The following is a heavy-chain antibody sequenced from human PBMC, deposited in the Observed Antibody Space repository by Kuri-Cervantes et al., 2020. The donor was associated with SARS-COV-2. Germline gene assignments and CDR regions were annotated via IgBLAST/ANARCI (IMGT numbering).Heavy chain of an antibody. CDR1: GFTFSDYY. Sequence: GESLKISCAASGFTFSDYYMSWIRQAPGKGLEWVSYISSSSSYTNYADSVKGRFTISRDNAKNSLYLQMNSLRAEDTAVYYCARVIWNYSYNKYYFDYWGQGTLVTVSS. J-gene: IGHJ4*02. CDR2: ISSSSSYT. CDR3: ARVIWNYSYNKYYFDY. D-gene: IGHD1-7*01. V-gene: IGHV3-11*06.